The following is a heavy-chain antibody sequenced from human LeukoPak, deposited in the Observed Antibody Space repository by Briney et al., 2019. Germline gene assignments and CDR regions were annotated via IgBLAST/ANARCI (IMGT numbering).Heavy chain of an antibody. CDR3: VRTYHYDTSGYDY. V-gene: IGHV4-59*01. J-gene: IGHJ4*02. CDR1: GDSISSYY. D-gene: IGHD3-22*01. CDR2: IYYSGSI. Sequence: SETLSLTCTVSGDSISSYYWSWIRQPPGKGLEWIGYIYYSGSIGYNPSLKSRVTISIDTSKNQFYLNLSSVTAADTAVYYCVRTYHYDTSGYDYWGQGTLVTVSS.